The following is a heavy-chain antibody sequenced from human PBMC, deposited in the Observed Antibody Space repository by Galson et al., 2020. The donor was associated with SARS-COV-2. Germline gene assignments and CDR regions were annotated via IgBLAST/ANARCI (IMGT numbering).Heavy chain of an antibody. CDR2: IYYSGST. Sequence: SETLSLTCAVSGGSISSGGYSWSWIRQPPGQGLEWIGYIYYSGSTYYNQSLKSRVTISVDTSKNQFSLKLSSVTAADTAVYYCARGMGYQLLYDYWGQGTLVTVSA. D-gene: IGHD2-2*02. J-gene: IGHJ4*02. CDR1: GGSISSGGYS. CDR3: ARGMGYQLLYDY. V-gene: IGHV4-30-4*07.